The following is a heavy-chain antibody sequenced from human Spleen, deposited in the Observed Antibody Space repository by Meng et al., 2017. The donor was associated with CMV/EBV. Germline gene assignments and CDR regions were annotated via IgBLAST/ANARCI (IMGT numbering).Heavy chain of an antibody. CDR2: INHSGST. D-gene: IGHD6-13*01. Sequence: VYGGSFSGYYWSWIRQPPGKGLEWIGEINHSGSTNYNPSLKSRVTISVDTSKNQFSLKLSSVTAADTAVYYCARSDSAGQTGGHFDYWGQGTLVTVSS. CDR3: ARSDSAGQTGGHFDY. V-gene: IGHV4-34*01. J-gene: IGHJ4*02. CDR1: GGSFSGYY.